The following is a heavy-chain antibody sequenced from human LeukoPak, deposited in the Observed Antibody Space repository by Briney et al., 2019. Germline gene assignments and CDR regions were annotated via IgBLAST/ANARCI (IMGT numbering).Heavy chain of an antibody. Sequence: SETLPLTCTVSGXSISSGSYYWGWVRQPPGKGLEWIGSISYSGTTYYNLSLKSRVTLSVDTSKNQFSLKLSSVTAADTALYYCARHLRGGSIWFDYWGQGTLVTVSS. D-gene: IGHD6-13*01. V-gene: IGHV4-39*01. CDR1: GXSISSGSYY. CDR2: ISYSGTT. CDR3: ARHLRGGSIWFDY. J-gene: IGHJ4*02.